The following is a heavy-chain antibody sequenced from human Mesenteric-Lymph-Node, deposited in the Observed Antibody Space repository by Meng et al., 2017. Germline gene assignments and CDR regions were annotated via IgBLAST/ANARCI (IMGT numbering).Heavy chain of an antibody. CDR2: MSSSGSTI. Sequence: GESLKISCAASGFTFSTYEMNWGRQAPGKGLGWVSYMSSSGSTIYYADSVKGRFTISRDNAKKSLFLQMNSLRVEDTAVYYCARVHYRSGSYYWFDPWGQGTLVTVSS. D-gene: IGHD3-10*01. CDR3: ARVHYRSGSYYWFDP. CDR1: GFTFSTYE. V-gene: IGHV3-48*03. J-gene: IGHJ5*02.